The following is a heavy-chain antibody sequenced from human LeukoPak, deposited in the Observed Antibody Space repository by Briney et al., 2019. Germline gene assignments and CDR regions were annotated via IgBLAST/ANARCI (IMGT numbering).Heavy chain of an antibody. D-gene: IGHD3-22*01. CDR2: ISGSGGST. V-gene: IGHV3-23*01. CDR1: GFTFSSYA. CDR3: ARHVVAVGFDY. J-gene: IGHJ4*02. Sequence: GGSLRLSCAASGFTFSSYAMSWVRQAPGKGLEWVSAISGSGGSTYYADSVKGRFTISRDNAKNSLCLQMNSLRAEDTAVYYCARHVVAVGFDYWGQGTLVTVSS.